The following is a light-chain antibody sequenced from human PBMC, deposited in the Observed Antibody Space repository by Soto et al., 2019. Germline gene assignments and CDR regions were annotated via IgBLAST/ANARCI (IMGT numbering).Light chain of an antibody. CDR2: DVS. CDR3: SSYTTSSTRV. J-gene: IGLJ1*01. CDR1: SSDLGDYNY. V-gene: IGLV2-14*03. Sequence: QSVLTPPASVSGSPGQSITISCTGASSDLGDYNYVSWYQQHPGKAPKLMIYDVSSRPSGVSNRFSGSKSVNTATLTISGLQAEDEADYYCSSYTTSSTRVFGTGTKVTVL.